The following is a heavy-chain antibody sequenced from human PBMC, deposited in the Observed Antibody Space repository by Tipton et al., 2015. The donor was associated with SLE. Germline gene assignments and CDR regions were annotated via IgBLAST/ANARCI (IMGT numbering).Heavy chain of an antibody. CDR1: GGSISSGGYS. V-gene: IGHV4-30-2*01. D-gene: IGHD3-10*01. CDR3: TRHDYFASGRVY. J-gene: IGHJ4*02. CDR2: IYHSGST. Sequence: TLSLTCAVSGGSISSGGYSWSWIRQPPGKGLEWIGYIYHSGSTYYNPSLKSRVTISVDRSKNQFSLKLSSVTAADTAVYYCTRHDYFASGRVYWGQGTLVTVSS.